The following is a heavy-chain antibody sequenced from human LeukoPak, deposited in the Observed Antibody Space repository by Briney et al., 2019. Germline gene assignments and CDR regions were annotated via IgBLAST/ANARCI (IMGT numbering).Heavy chain of an antibody. CDR3: AHGAMYQLDY. J-gene: IGHJ4*02. V-gene: IGHV3-21*04. CDR1: GFTFSSYS. Sequence: PGGSLRLSCAASGFTFSSYSMNWVRQAPGKGLEWVSSISSSSSYIYYADLVKGRFTISRDNSRNTLFLQMNSLRAEDTAVYYCAHGAMYQLDYWGQGTLVTVSS. CDR2: ISSSSSYI. D-gene: IGHD2-2*01.